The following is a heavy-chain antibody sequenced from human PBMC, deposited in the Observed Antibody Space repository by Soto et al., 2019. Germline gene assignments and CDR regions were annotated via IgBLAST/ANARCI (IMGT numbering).Heavy chain of an antibody. Sequence: SETLSLTCTVSGGSISSYYWSWIRQPPGKGLERIGYIYYSGSTNYNPSLKSRVTISVDTSKNQFSLKLSSVTAADTAVYYCARGAERVVPAALNWFDPWGQGTLVTVSS. CDR1: GGSISSYY. D-gene: IGHD2-2*01. J-gene: IGHJ5*02. CDR3: ARGAERVVPAALNWFDP. V-gene: IGHV4-59*01. CDR2: IYYSGST.